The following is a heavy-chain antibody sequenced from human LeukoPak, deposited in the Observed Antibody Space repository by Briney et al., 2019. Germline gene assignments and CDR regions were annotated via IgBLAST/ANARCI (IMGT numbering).Heavy chain of an antibody. Sequence: ASVKVSCKASGYTFTSYDINWVRQVTGQGLEWMGWINPNSGGTNYAQKFQGRVTMTRDTSISTAYMELSRLRSDDTAVYYCARGLNGYCSSTSCYILYWGQGTLVTVSS. V-gene: IGHV1-2*02. CDR1: GYTFTSYD. J-gene: IGHJ4*02. CDR3: ARGLNGYCSSTSCYILY. CDR2: INPNSGGT. D-gene: IGHD2-2*02.